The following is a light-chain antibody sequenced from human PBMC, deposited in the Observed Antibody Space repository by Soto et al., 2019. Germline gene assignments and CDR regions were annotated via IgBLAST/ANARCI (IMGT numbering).Light chain of an antibody. CDR2: EGT. CDR3: CSFAVGAALV. V-gene: IGLV2-23*01. CDR1: SSNVWTYDL. Sequence: QSALTQPASVSASPGQSITISCTGTSSNVWTYDLVSWYQHHPDKAPKLIIYEGTKRPSGISSRVSGSNSGNTASLTISGLQAADDADYYCCSFAVGAALVFGGGPKVTVL. J-gene: IGLJ2*01.